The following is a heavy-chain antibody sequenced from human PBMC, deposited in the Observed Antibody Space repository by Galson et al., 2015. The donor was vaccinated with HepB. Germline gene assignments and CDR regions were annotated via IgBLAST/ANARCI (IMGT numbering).Heavy chain of an antibody. CDR3: AREGHRAYYYDSSGFFDY. V-gene: IGHV3-30*04. D-gene: IGHD3-22*01. CDR1: GFTFSSYA. CDR2: ISYDGSNK. J-gene: IGHJ4*02. Sequence: SLRLSCAASGFTFSSYAMHWVRQAPGKGLEWVAVISYDGSNKYYADSVKGRFTISRDNSKNTLYLQMNSLRAEDTAVYYCAREGHRAYYYDSSGFFDYWGQGTLVTVSS.